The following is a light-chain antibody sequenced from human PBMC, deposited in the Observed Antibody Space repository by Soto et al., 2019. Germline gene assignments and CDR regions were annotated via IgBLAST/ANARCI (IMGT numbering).Light chain of an antibody. CDR2: DTS. CDR1: QCVNNY. V-gene: IGKV3-11*01. Sequence: EIVLTQSPATLSLSPGERASLSCRASQCVNNYLAWYQQKPGQAPRLLIYDTSDRASGIPARFSGSGSGTDFTLTISSLEPEDFAVFYCQQRSVWPWTFGQGTKVDIK. J-gene: IGKJ1*01. CDR3: QQRSVWPWT.